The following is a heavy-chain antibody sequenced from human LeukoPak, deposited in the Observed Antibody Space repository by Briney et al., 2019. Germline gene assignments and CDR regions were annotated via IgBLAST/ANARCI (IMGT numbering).Heavy chain of an antibody. V-gene: IGHV4-39*01. D-gene: IGHD1-26*01. Sequence: SETLSLTCTVSGGSLSSTNYYWGWIRQPPGKGLEWIASIYYSGSTYYNPSLKSRVTISVDTSKNQFSLKLSSVTAADTVVYYCARKSGRYVPADIWGQGTMVTVSS. CDR1: GGSLSSTNYY. CDR2: IYYSGST. J-gene: IGHJ3*02. CDR3: ARKSGRYVPADI.